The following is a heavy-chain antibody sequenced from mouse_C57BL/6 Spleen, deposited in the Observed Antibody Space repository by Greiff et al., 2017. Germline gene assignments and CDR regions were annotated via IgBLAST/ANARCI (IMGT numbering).Heavy chain of an antibody. CDR1: GFTFSSYA. Sequence: EVKLVESGEGLVKPGGSLKLSCAASGFTFSSYAMSWVRQTPEKRLEWVAYISSGGDYIYYADTVTGRFPISRDNARNTLYLQMSSLKSEDTAMYYCTRDRGPIYYDYDGAMDYWGQGTSVTVSS. V-gene: IGHV5-9-1*02. D-gene: IGHD2-4*01. CDR3: TRDRGPIYYDYDGAMDY. J-gene: IGHJ4*01. CDR2: ISSGGDYI.